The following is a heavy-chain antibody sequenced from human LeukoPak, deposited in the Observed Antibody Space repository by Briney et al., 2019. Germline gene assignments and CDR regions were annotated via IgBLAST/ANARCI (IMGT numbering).Heavy chain of an antibody. Sequence: GGSLRLSCAASGFTFSTYSMNWVRQAPGKGLEWVSYISSSSSTIYYADSVKGRFTISRDNAKNSLYLQMNSLRAEDTAVYYCARADQLAAAGNWYFDLWGRGTLVTVSS. V-gene: IGHV3-48*04. J-gene: IGHJ2*01. CDR2: ISSSSSTI. CDR1: GFTFSTYS. D-gene: IGHD6-13*01. CDR3: ARADQLAAAGNWYFDL.